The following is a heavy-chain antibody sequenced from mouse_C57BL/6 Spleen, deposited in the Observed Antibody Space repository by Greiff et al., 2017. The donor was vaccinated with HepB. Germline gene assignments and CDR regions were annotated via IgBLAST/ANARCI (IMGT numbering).Heavy chain of an antibody. V-gene: IGHV1-64*01. CDR3: ARQALAMDY. J-gene: IGHJ4*01. CDR1: GYTFTSYW. Sequence: QVHVKQPGAELVKPGASVKLSCKASGYTFTSYWMHWVKQRPGQGLEWIGMIHPNSGSTNYNEKFKSKATLTVDKSSSTAYMQLSSLTSEDSAVYYCARQALAMDYWGQGTSVTVSS. CDR2: IHPNSGST. D-gene: IGHD3-2*02.